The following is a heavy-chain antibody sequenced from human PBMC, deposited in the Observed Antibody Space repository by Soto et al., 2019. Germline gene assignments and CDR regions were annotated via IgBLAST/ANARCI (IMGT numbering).Heavy chain of an antibody. CDR2: IYWDDDK. Sequence: QITLKESGPTLVKPTQTLTLTCTFSGFSLSTSGVGVGWIRQPPGKALEWLAVIYWDDDKRSSSSLKSRLTITKDTSKNQVVLTMTNMDSVDTATYYCAHHPYYGLGTYSFDYWGQGILVTVSS. V-gene: IGHV2-5*02. D-gene: IGHD3-10*01. J-gene: IGHJ4*02. CDR3: AHHPYYGLGTYSFDY. CDR1: GFSLSTSGVG.